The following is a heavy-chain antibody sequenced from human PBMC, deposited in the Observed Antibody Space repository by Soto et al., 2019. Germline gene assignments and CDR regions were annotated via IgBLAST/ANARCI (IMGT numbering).Heavy chain of an antibody. CDR2: IRGSGGNT. D-gene: IGHD1-26*01. J-gene: IGHJ6*02. V-gene: IGHV3-23*01. Sequence: EVQLLESGGGLVQPGGSLRLSCAASGFTFSRYTMRWVRQAPGKGLEWVSAIRGSGGNTYYADSVKGRFTISSDNSKNPLNLQMCSLRAAATAVYYCATDEVGAVYYYYYGMDVWGQWTTVNGSS. CDR3: ATDEVGAVYYYYYGMDV. CDR1: GFTFSRYT.